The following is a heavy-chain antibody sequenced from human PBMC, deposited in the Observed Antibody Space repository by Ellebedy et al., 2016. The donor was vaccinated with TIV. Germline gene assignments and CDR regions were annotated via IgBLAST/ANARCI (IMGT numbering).Heavy chain of an antibody. CDR1: GFTFSSYG. CDR2: ISGDGGST. D-gene: IGHD3-10*01. V-gene: IGHV3-43*02. J-gene: IGHJ6*02. CDR3: AKFGELSDGAERWAHYYYYGMDV. Sequence: GESLKISCAASGFTFSSYGMHWVRQAPGKGLEWVSLISGDGGSTYYSDSVKGRFTIPRDNSKNSLYLQMNSLRTEDTALYYCAKFGELSDGAERWAHYYYYGMDVWGQGTTVTVSS.